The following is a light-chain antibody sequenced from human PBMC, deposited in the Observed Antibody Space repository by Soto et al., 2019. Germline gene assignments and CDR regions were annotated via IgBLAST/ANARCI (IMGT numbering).Light chain of an antibody. CDR2: DAS. Sequence: EIVLTQSPVTPSLSPGERATLSCRASQSVSGYVAWYQQKPGQAPRLLIYDASTRATGIPARFSGSGSGTDFTLTISSLQPEDFAVYYCQQDYDLPGTFGQGTKVDIK. CDR3: QQDYDLPGT. CDR1: QSVSGY. J-gene: IGKJ1*01. V-gene: IGKV3D-7*01.